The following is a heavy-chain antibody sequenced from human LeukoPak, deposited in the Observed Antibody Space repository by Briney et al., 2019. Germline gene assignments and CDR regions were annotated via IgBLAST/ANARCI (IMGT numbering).Heavy chain of an antibody. CDR1: GFTFSSYA. CDR2: ISGSGCRT. CDR3: AKEVYCGRDCYNPGYGVDV. J-gene: IGHJ6*02. V-gene: IGHV3-23*01. Sequence: GGSLRLSCAASGFTFSSYAMSWVRQAPGKGLEWVSAISGSGCRTYYTDSVKGRFTISRDNSKNTLSLQMNSLRDEDTATYYCAKEVYCGRDCYNPGYGVDVWGQGTTVTVSS. D-gene: IGHD2-21*02.